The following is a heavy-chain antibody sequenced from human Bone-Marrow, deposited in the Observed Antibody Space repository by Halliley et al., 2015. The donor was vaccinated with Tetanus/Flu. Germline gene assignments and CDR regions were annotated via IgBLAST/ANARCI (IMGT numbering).Heavy chain of an antibody. CDR2: IIQTGST. V-gene: IGHV4-34*12. J-gene: IGHJ6*02. Sequence: TLSLTCAVSGGSLSGYYWSWIRQPPGKGLEWIGEIIQTGSTDYNPSLRSRVTISVGTSKNQLSLNLRSVTAADSAIYYCMRTEGPYYNGLDVWGQGTTVTVSS. CDR3: MRTEGPYYNGLDV. CDR1: GGSLSGYY.